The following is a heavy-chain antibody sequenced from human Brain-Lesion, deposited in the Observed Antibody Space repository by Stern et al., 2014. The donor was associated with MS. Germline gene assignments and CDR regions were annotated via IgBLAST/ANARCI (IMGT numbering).Heavy chain of an antibody. CDR2: IWPGDSDT. CDR3: ARRGDSSSSGFDY. CDR1: GYRFTSNW. D-gene: IGHD6-6*01. J-gene: IGHJ4*02. Sequence: QLVQSGAEVKKPGESLKISCKGSGYRFTSNWIGWVRQMPGKGLEWMGVIWPGDSDTSYSPSFQGQVTISADKSISTAYLQWSSLQASDTAMYYCARRGDSSSSGFDYWGQGTLVIVSS. V-gene: IGHV5-51*01.